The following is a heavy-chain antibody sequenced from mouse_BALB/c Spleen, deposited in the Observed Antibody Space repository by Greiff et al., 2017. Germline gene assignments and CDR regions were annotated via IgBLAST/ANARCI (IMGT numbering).Heavy chain of an antibody. V-gene: IGHV1-69*01. CDR3: ARRGCYYGSAWFDY. D-gene: IGHD1-1*01. J-gene: IGHJ3*01. Sequence: QVQLQQSGAELVMPGASVKMSCKASGYTFTDYWMHWVKQRPGQGLEWIGAIDTSDSYTSYNQKFKGKATLTVDESSSTAYMQLSSLTSEDSAGYYCARRGCYYGSAWFDYWGQGTRVTVAA. CDR2: IDTSDSYT. CDR1: GYTFTDYW.